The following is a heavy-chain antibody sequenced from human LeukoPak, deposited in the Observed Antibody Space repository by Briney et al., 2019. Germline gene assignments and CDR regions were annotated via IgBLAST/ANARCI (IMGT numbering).Heavy chain of an antibody. V-gene: IGHV3-23*01. Sequence: GGSLRLSCAASGFASGFTFSSYAMSWVRQAPGKGLEWVASINSRAATTYYADSVKGRFTISRDNSKNTLYLQMNSLGADDTAVYYCAKAPATGEGYYFYYMDVWGKGTTVTVSS. CDR3: AKAPATGEGYYFYYMDV. CDR2: INSRAATT. CDR1: GFTFSSYA. J-gene: IGHJ6*03. D-gene: IGHD7-27*01.